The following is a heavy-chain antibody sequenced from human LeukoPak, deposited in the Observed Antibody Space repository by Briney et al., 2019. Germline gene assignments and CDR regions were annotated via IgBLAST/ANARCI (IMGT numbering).Heavy chain of an antibody. D-gene: IGHD5-18*01. Sequence: GGSLRLSCAASGFTFSTYWMSWVRQAPAKGLEWVANIKEDGSEKYYVDSVKGRFTISRDNAKSSLYLQMNSLRAEDTALYYCSRDLTVDTAVGGSFDHWGQGILVTVSS. CDR3: SRDLTVDTAVGGSFDH. V-gene: IGHV3-7*01. CDR1: GFTFSTYW. J-gene: IGHJ4*02. CDR2: IKEDGSEK.